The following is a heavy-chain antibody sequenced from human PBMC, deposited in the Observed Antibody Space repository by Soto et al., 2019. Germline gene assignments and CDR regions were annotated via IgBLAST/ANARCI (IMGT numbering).Heavy chain of an antibody. CDR2: IYSGGST. CDR3: ARDRSSSYDYNYYGMDV. V-gene: IGHV3-66*01. CDR1: GFTVSSNY. Sequence: SLRLSCAASGFTVSSNYMSWVRQAPGKGLEWVSVIYSGGSTYYADSVKGRFTISRDNSKNTLYLQMNSLRAEDTAVYYCARDRSSSYDYNYYGMDVWGQGTTVTVSS. D-gene: IGHD6-13*01. J-gene: IGHJ6*02.